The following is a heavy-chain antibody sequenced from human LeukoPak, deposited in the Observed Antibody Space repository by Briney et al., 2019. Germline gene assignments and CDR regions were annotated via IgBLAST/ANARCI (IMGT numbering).Heavy chain of an antibody. J-gene: IGHJ4*02. D-gene: IGHD5-24*01. Sequence: ASVKVSCKASGYTFTSYAMNWVRQAPGQGLEWMGWINTNTGNPTYAQGFTGRFVFSLDTSVSTAYLQISSLKAGDTAVYYCARDPGEMATAQYNYWGQGTLVTVSS. CDR2: INTNTGNP. V-gene: IGHV7-4-1*02. CDR3: ARDPGEMATAQYNY. CDR1: GYTFTSYA.